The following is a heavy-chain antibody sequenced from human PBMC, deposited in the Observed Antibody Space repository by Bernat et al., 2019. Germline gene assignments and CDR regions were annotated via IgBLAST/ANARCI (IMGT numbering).Heavy chain of an antibody. CDR1: GFTFSNAW. CDR2: IKSKTDGGTT. CDR3: TTKYSTRFNGMDV. J-gene: IGHJ6*02. V-gene: IGHV3-15*07. D-gene: IGHD6-6*01. Sequence: EVQLVESGGGLVKPGGSLRLSCAASGFTFSNAWMNWVRQAPGKGLECVGRIKSKTDGGTTDYAAPVKGRFTISRDDSKNTLYLQMNSLKTEDTAVYYCTTKYSTRFNGMDVWGQGTTVTVSS.